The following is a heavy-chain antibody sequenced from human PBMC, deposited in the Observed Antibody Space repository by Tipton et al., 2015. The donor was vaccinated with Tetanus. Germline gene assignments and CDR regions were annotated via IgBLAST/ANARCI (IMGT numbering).Heavy chain of an antibody. Sequence: TLSLTCTVSGESISGSPFFWNWIRQPPGKGLEWIGSIYYSGTTDYSPSLKSRVTISVDTSKNLFSLTSVTASDTAVYYCARPEASGRARGFDIWGQGTKVTVSP. CDR2: IYYSGTT. V-gene: IGHV4-39*02. D-gene: IGHD3-10*01. CDR3: ARPEASGRARGFDI. J-gene: IGHJ3*02. CDR1: GESISGSPFF.